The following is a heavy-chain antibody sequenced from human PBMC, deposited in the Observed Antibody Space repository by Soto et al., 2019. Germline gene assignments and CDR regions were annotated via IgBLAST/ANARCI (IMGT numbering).Heavy chain of an antibody. J-gene: IGHJ6*02. CDR2: ISYDGSNK. Sequence: PGGSLRLSCAASGFPFSIYAMHLVRQSPGKGLEWVAVISYDGSNKYYADSVKGRFTISRDNSKNTLYLQMNSLRAEDTAVYYCARDQARYCSSSSCYRGPGVLYYYYGMDVWGQGTTVTVSS. V-gene: IGHV3-30-3*01. CDR1: GFPFSIYA. D-gene: IGHD2-2*02. CDR3: ARDQARYCSSSSCYRGPGVLYYYYGMDV.